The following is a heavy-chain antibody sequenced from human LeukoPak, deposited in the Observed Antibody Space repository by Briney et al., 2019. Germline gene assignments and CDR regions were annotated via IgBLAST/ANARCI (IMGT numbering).Heavy chain of an antibody. V-gene: IGHV3-30*02. D-gene: IGHD3-22*01. J-gene: IGHJ4*02. Sequence: GGSLRLSCAASGFTFSSYGMHWVRQAPGKGLEWVAFIRYDGSNKYYADSVKGRFTISRDNSKNTLYLQMNSLRAEDTAVYYCAKPGYYDSSGYYYDYWGQGTLVTVSS. CDR3: AKPGYYDSSGYYYDY. CDR2: IRYDGSNK. CDR1: GFTFSSYG.